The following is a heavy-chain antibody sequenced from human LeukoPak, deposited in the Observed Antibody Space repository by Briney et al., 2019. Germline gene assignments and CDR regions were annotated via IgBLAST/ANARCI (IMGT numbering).Heavy chain of an antibody. J-gene: IGHJ4*02. CDR3: ARAYAGYASRFDY. CDR2: IYYSGNT. D-gene: IGHD1-1*01. Sequence: SETLSLTCSVSGGSISSSSYYWGWIRQPPGKGLEWIGSIYYSGNTYNNPSLKSRVTVSVDTSKNQFSLKLSSVIEADTAVYYCARAYAGYASRFDYWGQGILATVSS. V-gene: IGHV4-39*07. CDR1: GGSISSSSYY.